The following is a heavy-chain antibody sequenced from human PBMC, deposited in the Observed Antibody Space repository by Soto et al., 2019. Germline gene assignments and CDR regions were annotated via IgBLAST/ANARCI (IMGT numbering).Heavy chain of an antibody. CDR3: ARARPGSGSYPYGMDV. Sequence: ASVKVSCKSSGYTFTSYYMHWVRQAPGQGLEWMGIINPSGGSTSYAQKFQGRVTMTRDESTSTAYMELSSLRSEDTAVYYCARARPGSGSYPYGMDVWGQGTTVTVSS. D-gene: IGHD3-10*01. CDR1: GYTFTSYY. V-gene: IGHV1-46*01. CDR2: INPSGGST. J-gene: IGHJ6*02.